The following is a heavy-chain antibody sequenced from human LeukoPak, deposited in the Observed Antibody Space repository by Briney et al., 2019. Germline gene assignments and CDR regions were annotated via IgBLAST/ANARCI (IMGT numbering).Heavy chain of an antibody. CDR3: AIWYYDILTGLQLNWFDP. J-gene: IGHJ5*02. Sequence: PAETLSLTCTVSGGSISSYNWSWVRQPPGKGLERIGYIYYSGGTKYNPSLTSRVTISVDTSKNHFSLNLSSVTAADTAVYYCAIWYYDILTGLQLNWFDPWGQGTLVTVSS. CDR2: IYYSGGT. D-gene: IGHD3-9*01. CDR1: GGSISSYN. V-gene: IGHV4-59*01.